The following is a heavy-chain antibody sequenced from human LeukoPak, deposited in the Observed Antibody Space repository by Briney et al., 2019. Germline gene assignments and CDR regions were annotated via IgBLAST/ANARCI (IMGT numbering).Heavy chain of an antibody. D-gene: IGHD2-2*01. CDR2: ISYDGSNK. CDR1: GFTFSSYA. Sequence: GGSLRLSCAASGFTFSSYAMHRVRQAPGKGLEWVAVISYDGSNKYYADSVKGRFTISRDNSKNTLYLQMNSLRAEDTAVYYCARERVPAASFHYYYGMDVWGQGTTVTVSS. V-gene: IGHV3-30*04. CDR3: ARERVPAASFHYYYGMDV. J-gene: IGHJ6*02.